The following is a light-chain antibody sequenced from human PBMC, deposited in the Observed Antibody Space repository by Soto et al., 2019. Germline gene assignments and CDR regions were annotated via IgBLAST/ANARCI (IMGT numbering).Light chain of an antibody. Sequence: EILWTQSPGTLSLSPGERATLSCMASQSVSNNYLAWYQQKPGQAPRLRIYGSSNRATGIPDRFTGSGSGTDFTLTISRLEPEDFAVYYCQQYGISGTFGQGTKVEIK. CDR2: GSS. V-gene: IGKV3-20*01. CDR1: QSVSNNY. CDR3: QQYGISGT. J-gene: IGKJ1*01.